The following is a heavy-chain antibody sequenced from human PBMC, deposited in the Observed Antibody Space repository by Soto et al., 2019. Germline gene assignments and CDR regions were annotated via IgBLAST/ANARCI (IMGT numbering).Heavy chain of an antibody. J-gene: IGHJ6*02. Sequence: SVKVSCKASGGTFSSYAISWVRQAPGQGLEWMGGIIPIFGTANYAQKSQGRGTITADESTSTAYMELSSLRSEDTAVYYCARDRYERGYYYYYGMDVWGQGTTVTVSS. CDR1: GGTFSSYA. D-gene: IGHD1-20*01. CDR2: IIPIFGTA. V-gene: IGHV1-69*13. CDR3: ARDRYERGYYYYYGMDV.